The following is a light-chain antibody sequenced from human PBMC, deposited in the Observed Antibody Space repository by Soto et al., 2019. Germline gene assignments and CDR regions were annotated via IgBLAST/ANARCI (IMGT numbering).Light chain of an antibody. V-gene: IGKV1-9*01. Sequence: DIQMTQSPSSLSASIGDRVTITCRASQTVNTYLHWYQQKPGKAPKLLIYAASNLQSGVPSRFSGSGSGTNFTLTISSLQPDDFATYYCQQLNTYPPTFGQGTKVDIK. CDR2: AAS. CDR1: QTVNTY. J-gene: IGKJ1*01. CDR3: QQLNTYPPT.